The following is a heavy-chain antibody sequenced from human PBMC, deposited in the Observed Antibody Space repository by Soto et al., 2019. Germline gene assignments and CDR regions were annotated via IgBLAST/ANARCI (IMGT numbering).Heavy chain of an antibody. D-gene: IGHD3-3*01. V-gene: IGHV3-48*02. J-gene: IGHJ6*02. CDR1: GFTFGSYS. CDR3: ARLYYDYV. CDR2: ISYDSDTI. Sequence: GGSLRLSCAGSGFTFGSYSMNWVRQAAGKGLEWIAYISYDSDTIQYADSVKGRFTISRDNAKNSLYLQMNSLRDEDTAVYYCARLYYDYVWGQGTTVTVSS.